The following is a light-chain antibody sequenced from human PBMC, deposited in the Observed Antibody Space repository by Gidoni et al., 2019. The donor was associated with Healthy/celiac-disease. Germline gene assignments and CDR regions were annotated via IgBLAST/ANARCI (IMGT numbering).Light chain of an antibody. V-gene: IGLV3-1*01. CDR1: KLGDKY. Sequence: SYELTQPPSVSVSPGQTASILCSGDKLGDKYACWYQQKPGQSPVLVIYQDSKRPSGIPERFSGSNTGNTATLTISGTQAMDEADYYCQACDSSTASVVFGGGTKLTVL. J-gene: IGLJ2*01. CDR2: QDS. CDR3: QACDSSTASVV.